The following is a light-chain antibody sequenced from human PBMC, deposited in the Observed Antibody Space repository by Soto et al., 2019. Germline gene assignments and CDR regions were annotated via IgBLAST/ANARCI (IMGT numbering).Light chain of an antibody. J-gene: IGKJ1*01. V-gene: IGKV1-5*03. Sequence: DIPLTQYASTLSASVGDRATITCRASQRVXYGFGWVQQKPGKAPRLLTDAASRLVRGGPSRISGSGSGTEFTLTISSLKPADFADYYCQQYTNDTWTFGQGTKVDIK. CDR1: QRVXYG. CDR3: QQYTNDTWT. CDR2: AAS.